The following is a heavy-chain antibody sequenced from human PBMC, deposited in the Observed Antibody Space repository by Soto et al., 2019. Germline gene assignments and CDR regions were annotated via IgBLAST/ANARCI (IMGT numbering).Heavy chain of an antibody. J-gene: IGHJ5*02. CDR2: FDPEDGET. V-gene: IGHV1-24*01. CDR1: GYTLTELS. CDR3: ATVYRDIVVVPAATSRRNWFDP. Sequence: ASVKVSCKVSGYTLTELSMHWVRQAPGKGLEWMGGFDPEDGETIYAQKFQGRVTMTEDTSTDTAYMELSSLRSEDTAVYYCATVYRDIVVVPAATSRRNWFDPWGQGTLVTVSS. D-gene: IGHD2-2*01.